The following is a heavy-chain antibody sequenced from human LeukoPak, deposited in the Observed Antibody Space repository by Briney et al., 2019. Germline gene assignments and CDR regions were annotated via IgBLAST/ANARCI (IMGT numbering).Heavy chain of an antibody. V-gene: IGHV3-7*01. J-gene: IGHJ3*01. CDR2: IKQDGSEK. D-gene: IGHD3-10*01. CDR3: ARGPLALWFGELQS. CDR1: GFTFSSYW. Sequence: GGSLRLSCAASGFTFSSYWMSWVRQAPGKGLEWVANIKQDGSEKYYVDSVKGRFTISRDNAKNSLYLQMNSLRAEDTAVYYCARGPLALWFGELQSWGQGTMVTVSS.